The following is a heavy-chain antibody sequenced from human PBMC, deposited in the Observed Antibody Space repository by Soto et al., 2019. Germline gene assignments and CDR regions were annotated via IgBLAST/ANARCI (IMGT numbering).Heavy chain of an antibody. V-gene: IGHV3-23*01. Sequence: VQLQESGPGLVKPSQTLSLTCTVSGASVNSGGYYWSWVRHLPGRGLEWVSSISASGASTYYPDSVKGRFTISRDKSKSTLYLQMNSLRAEDTAVYYCVKGGPYTNYPLDVWGQGTTVAVSS. J-gene: IGHJ6*02. D-gene: IGHD4-4*01. CDR2: ISASGAST. CDR1: GASVNSGGYY. CDR3: VKGGPYTNYPLDV.